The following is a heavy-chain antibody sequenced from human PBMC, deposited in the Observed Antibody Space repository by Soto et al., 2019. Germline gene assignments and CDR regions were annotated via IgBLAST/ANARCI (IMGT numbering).Heavy chain of an antibody. CDR3: ARDRGTIFAVVSPTRYYYYGMDV. Sequence: SVNVSCKASGYTFTSYVISWVSQAPGQGLEWMGGIIPIFGTANYAQKFQGRVTITADESTSTAYMELSSLRSEDTAVYYCARDRGTIFAVVSPTRYYYYGMDVWGQGTTVTVSS. J-gene: IGHJ6*02. CDR1: GYTFTSYV. CDR2: IIPIFGTA. V-gene: IGHV1-69*13. D-gene: IGHD3-3*01.